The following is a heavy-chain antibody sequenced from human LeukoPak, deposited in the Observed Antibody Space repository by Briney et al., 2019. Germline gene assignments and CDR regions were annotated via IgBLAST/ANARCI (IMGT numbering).Heavy chain of an antibody. Sequence: PSETLSPTCTVSDGSISSGSYYWSWIRQPAGKGLEWIGRIYTSGSTNYNPSLKSRVTISVDTSKNQFSLKLSSVTAADTAVYYCAREPRERGSGSSIGYMDVWGKGTTVTVSS. J-gene: IGHJ6*03. CDR2: IYTSGST. CDR1: DGSISSGSYY. CDR3: AREPRERGSGSSIGYMDV. V-gene: IGHV4-61*02. D-gene: IGHD3-10*01.